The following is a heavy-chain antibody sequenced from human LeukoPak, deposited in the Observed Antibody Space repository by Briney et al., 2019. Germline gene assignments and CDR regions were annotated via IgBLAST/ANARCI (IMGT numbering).Heavy chain of an antibody. CDR2: IIPILTIA. CDR1: GGTFSRYA. D-gene: IGHD2-15*01. V-gene: IGHV1-69*04. Sequence: SVKVSCKASGGTFSRYAFSWVRQAPGQGLEWMGRIIPILTIANYAQKFQDRVTITADKSTSTAYMELNSLRSEDTAVYYCARDHCSGGTCYPEGSFDYWGQGTLVTVSS. J-gene: IGHJ4*02. CDR3: ARDHCSGGTCYPEGSFDY.